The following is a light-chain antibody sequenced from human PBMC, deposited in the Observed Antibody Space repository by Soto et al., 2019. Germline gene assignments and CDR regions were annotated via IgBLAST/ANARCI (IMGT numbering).Light chain of an antibody. V-gene: IGKV3-20*01. CDR2: GAS. Sequence: EIVLTQSPGTLSLSPGERATPSCRASQSVGSSYLAWYQQKPGQAPRLLIYGASSRATGIPDRFSGSGSGTDFTLTISRLEPEDFAVYYCQQYGSPITFGQGTRLEIK. CDR1: QSVGSSY. J-gene: IGKJ5*01. CDR3: QQYGSPIT.